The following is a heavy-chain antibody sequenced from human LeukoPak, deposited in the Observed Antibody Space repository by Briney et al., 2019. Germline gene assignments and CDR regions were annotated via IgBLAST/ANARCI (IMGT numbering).Heavy chain of an antibody. CDR2: INHSGST. CDR1: GGSFSGYY. CDR3: ARVGGMATTGTRQFDY. J-gene: IGHJ4*02. V-gene: IGHV4-34*01. D-gene: IGHD5-12*01. Sequence: PSETLSLTCAVYGGSFSGYYWSWIRQPPGKGLEWIGEINHSGSTNYNPSLKSRVTISVDTSKNQFSLKLSSVTAADTAVYYCARVGGMATTGTRQFDYWGQGTLVTVSS.